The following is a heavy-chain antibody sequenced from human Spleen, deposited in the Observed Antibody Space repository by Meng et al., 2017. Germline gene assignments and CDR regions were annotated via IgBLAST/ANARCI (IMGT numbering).Heavy chain of an antibody. CDR1: RFTFNIYE. J-gene: IGHJ4*02. CDR3: AKYSYGLGDYFDY. Sequence: GESLKISCAASRFTFNIYEMNWVRRAPGKGLEWLAALSGGGFTTYYADSVKGRFTISRHNSKNTLYLQVNSLRAEDTALYYCAKYSYGLGDYFDYWGQGALVTVSS. CDR2: LSGGGFTT. V-gene: IGHV3-23*01. D-gene: IGHD3-10*01.